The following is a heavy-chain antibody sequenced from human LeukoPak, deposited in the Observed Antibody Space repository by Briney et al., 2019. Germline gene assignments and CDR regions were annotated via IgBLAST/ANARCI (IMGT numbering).Heavy chain of an antibody. Sequence: GGSLRLSCAASGFTFSSYTMNWVRQAPGKGLEWVSSISSSSSYIYYADSVKGRFTISRDNAKNSLYLQMNSLRAEGTAVYYCARDQGGSSTVTTADYWGQETLVTVSS. V-gene: IGHV3-21*01. CDR2: ISSSSSYI. CDR1: GFTFSSYT. CDR3: ARDQGGSSTVTTADY. D-gene: IGHD4-11*01. J-gene: IGHJ4*02.